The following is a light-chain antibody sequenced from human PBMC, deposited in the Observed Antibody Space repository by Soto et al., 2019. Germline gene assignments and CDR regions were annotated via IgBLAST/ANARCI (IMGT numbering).Light chain of an antibody. CDR2: GAS. CDR1: QSVSNSY. CDR3: QQYGTTRIT. V-gene: IGKV3-20*01. Sequence: EIVLTPSPGTLSLSPGERANLSCRASQSVSNSYLAWYQQKPGQAPRLLMYGASNRATGIPDRFSGSGSETDFTLTISRLEPEDFAVYYCQQYGTTRITFGQGTRLEIK. J-gene: IGKJ5*01.